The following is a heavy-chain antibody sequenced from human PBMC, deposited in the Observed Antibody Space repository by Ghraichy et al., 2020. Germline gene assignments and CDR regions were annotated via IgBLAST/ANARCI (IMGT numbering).Heavy chain of an antibody. D-gene: IGHD2-15*01. Sequence: SQTLSLTCTVSGGSISSSNHYWGWIRQPPGKGLEWIGNIYETWDTYYKTSLKNRVTISVDPSKNQFSLKLSSVTAADTAIYYCARHNTPSGFPNGFDPWGQGTLVTVSS. J-gene: IGHJ5*02. CDR3: ARHNTPSGFPNGFDP. V-gene: IGHV4-39*01. CDR2: IYETWDT. CDR1: GGSISSSNHY.